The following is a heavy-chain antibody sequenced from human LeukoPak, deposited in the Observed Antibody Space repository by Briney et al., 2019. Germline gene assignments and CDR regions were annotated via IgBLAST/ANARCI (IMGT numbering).Heavy chain of an antibody. CDR1: GGSISSYY. V-gene: IGHV4-59*08. J-gene: IGHJ4*02. Sequence: SETLSLTCTVSGGSISSYYWSWIRQPPGKGLEWIGYIYYSGSTNYNPSLKSRVTISVDTSKNQFSLKLSSVTAADTAVYYCARGRRYYYGSGSPHQFDYWGQGTLVTVSS. CDR3: ARGRRYYYGSGSPHQFDY. CDR2: IYYSGST. D-gene: IGHD3-10*01.